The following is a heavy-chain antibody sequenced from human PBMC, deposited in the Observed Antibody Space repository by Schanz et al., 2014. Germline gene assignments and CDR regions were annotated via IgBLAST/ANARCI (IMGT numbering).Heavy chain of an antibody. CDR2: MNQDGSVK. J-gene: IGHJ4*02. CDR1: RFTFSDYW. D-gene: IGHD5-12*01. CDR3: ARDRPSGYALDF. V-gene: IGHV3-7*01. Sequence: EVQLVESGGGLVQPGRSLRLSCAASRFTFSDYWMSWVRQAPGKGLEWVANMNQDGSVKNYVDSVKGRFTISRDNSKKTLYVQMNSLRAEDTAVYYCARDRPSGYALDFWGQGTLVTVSS.